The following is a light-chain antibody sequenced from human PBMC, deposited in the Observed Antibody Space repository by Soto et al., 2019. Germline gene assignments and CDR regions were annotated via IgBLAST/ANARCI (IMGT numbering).Light chain of an antibody. J-gene: IGKJ1*01. CDR2: GAS. CDR1: QSVSSSY. Sequence: EVVLTQYPGTLSLSPGERATLSCRASQSVSSSYLAWYQQKPGQAPRLLIYGASSRATGIPDRFSGSGSGTDFSLTISRLEPEDFAVYYCQQYGVSPRTFGQGTKVDIK. V-gene: IGKV3-20*01. CDR3: QQYGVSPRT.